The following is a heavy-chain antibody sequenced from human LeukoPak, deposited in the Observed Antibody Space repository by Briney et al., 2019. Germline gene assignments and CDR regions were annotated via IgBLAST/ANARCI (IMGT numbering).Heavy chain of an antibody. CDR2: IYHSGST. V-gene: IGHV4-39*07. J-gene: IGHJ4*02. CDR1: GGSISSISYY. CDR3: ARWGSYRGFDY. Sequence: SEALSLTCTVSGGSISSISYYWGWIRQAPGKGLEWIGSIYHSGSTYYNPSLKSRVTRSVDTSKNQFSRKLSSVTAADTAVYYCARWGSYRGFDYWGQGTLVTV. D-gene: IGHD1-26*01.